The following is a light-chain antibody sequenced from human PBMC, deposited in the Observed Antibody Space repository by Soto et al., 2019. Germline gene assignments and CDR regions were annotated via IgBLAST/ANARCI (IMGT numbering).Light chain of an antibody. CDR2: GAS. CDR3: LQDYNYPLT. J-gene: IGKJ4*01. Sequence: EIVMTQSPATLSVSPGERATLSCRASQSVSSTLAWYQQKPGQAPRLLIYGASTRATDIPARFSGSGSGTEFTLTISSLQPEDFATYYCLQDYNYPLTFGGGTKVDNK. CDR1: QSVSST. V-gene: IGKV3-15*01.